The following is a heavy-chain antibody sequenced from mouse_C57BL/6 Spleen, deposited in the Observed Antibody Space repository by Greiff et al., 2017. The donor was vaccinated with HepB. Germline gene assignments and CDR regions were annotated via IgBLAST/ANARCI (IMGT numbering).Heavy chain of an antibody. CDR1: GYTFTDYN. D-gene: IGHD2-3*01. CDR2: INPNNGGT. Sequence: EVKLMESGPELVKPGASVKMSCKASGYTFTDYNMHWVKQSHGKSLEWIGYINPNNGGTSYNQKFKGKATLTVNKSSSTAYMELRSLTSEDSAVYYCARSGGYYPFAYWGQGTLVTVSA. J-gene: IGHJ3*01. V-gene: IGHV1-22*01. CDR3: ARSGGYYPFAY.